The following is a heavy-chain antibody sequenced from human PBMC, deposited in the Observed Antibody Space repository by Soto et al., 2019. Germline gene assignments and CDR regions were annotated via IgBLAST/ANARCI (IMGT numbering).Heavy chain of an antibody. CDR1: GLTFSSYA. CDR2: ISGSGGST. CDR3: ASRSSGWYFDY. J-gene: IGHJ4*02. Sequence: GGSLRLSCAASGLTFSSYAMSWVRQAPGKGLEWVSVISGSGGSTYYADSVKGRFTISRDNSKNTLYLQMNSLRAEDTAVYYCASRSSGWYFDYWGQGTLVTVSS. V-gene: IGHV3-23*01. D-gene: IGHD6-19*01.